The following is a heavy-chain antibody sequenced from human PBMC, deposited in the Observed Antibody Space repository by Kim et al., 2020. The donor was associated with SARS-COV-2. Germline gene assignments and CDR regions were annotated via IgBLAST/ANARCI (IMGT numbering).Heavy chain of an antibody. Sequence: SETLSLTCAVYGDPVNGYYWSWIRQPQGKGLEWIGEINYDRSTNYKPSLESRVTMSLDSSKSQFSLRLTSLTAADTAVYYCARGRYFDWLFHQSPHYFDYWGQGNLVTVSS. D-gene: IGHD3-9*01. V-gene: IGHV4-34*01. J-gene: IGHJ4*02. CDR1: GDPVNGYY. CDR2: INYDRST. CDR3: ARGRYFDWLFHQSPHYFDY.